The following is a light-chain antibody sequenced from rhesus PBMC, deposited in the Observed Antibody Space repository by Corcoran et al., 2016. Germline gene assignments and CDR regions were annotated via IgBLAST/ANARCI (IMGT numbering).Light chain of an antibody. J-gene: IGKJ1*01. Sequence: DIQMTQSPSSLSASVGDRVTITCQASQSLSNYLNLYQLKPGEIPKLLIYRASSLQSGIPYRFSGIGSGTDVTLPSSSLPPEDFATYCCQQGYSYPWPFGQGTKVEIK. V-gene: IGKV1S9*01. CDR2: RAS. CDR3: QQGYSYPWP. CDR1: QSLSNY.